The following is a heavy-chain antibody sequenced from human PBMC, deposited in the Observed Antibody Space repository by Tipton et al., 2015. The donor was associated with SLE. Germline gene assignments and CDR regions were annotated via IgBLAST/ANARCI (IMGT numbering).Heavy chain of an antibody. CDR3: ARLPTGFPNWFDP. Sequence: GLVKPSETLSLTCTVSGGFVNTHYWSWIRQPPGKGLEWIGYIYNSGSTNYNAALSSRVTISVDTSKNHFSLRLSSVTAADTAVYYCARLPTGFPNWFDPWGQGTLVTVSS. V-gene: IGHV4-59*08. D-gene: IGHD4-17*01. CDR1: GGFVNTHY. J-gene: IGHJ5*02. CDR2: IYNSGST.